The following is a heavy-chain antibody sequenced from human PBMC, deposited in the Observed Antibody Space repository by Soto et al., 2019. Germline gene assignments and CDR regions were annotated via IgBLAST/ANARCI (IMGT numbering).Heavy chain of an antibody. CDR3: ARARATIAAAAIFDC. V-gene: IGHV4-28*03. CDR1: GYSISSSNW. J-gene: IGHJ4*02. Sequence: SETLSLTCAVSGYSISSSNWWGRIRQPPGKGLEWIGYIYYSGTTYYNPSLKSRVTISVDTSKNQFSLKLSSVTAADTAVYYCARARATIAAAAIFDCWGQGTLVTVSS. CDR2: IYYSGTT. D-gene: IGHD6-13*01.